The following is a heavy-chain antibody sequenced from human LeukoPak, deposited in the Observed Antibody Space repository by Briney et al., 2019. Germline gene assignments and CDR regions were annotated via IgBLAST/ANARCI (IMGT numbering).Heavy chain of an antibody. Sequence: GGSLRLSCAASGFNFRNYWMHWVRQVPGKGLVWVARIYSDDTDTYADSVKGRFTISRDNAINMVYLQMNGLKADDTAVYYCTKDAGHCHSSTCWKPSDCWGQGALVTVSS. J-gene: IGHJ4*02. CDR2: IYSDDTDT. V-gene: IGHV3-74*01. D-gene: IGHD2/OR15-2a*01. CDR1: GFNFRNYW. CDR3: TKDAGHCHSSTCWKPSDC.